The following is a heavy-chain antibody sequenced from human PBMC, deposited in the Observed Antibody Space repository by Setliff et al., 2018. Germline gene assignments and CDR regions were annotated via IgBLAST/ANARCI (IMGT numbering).Heavy chain of an antibody. D-gene: IGHD2-15*01. CDR2: ISPVYGIA. J-gene: IGHJ4*02. CDR3: GSWSVVAAGTD. V-gene: IGHV1-18*01. CDR1: GYAFITFG. Sequence: ASVKVSCKTSGYAFITFGMSWVRQAPGQGLEWMGWISPVYGIANYARKFQGRVTMTADTSTTTAYLELTSLRDEDTAMYYCGSWSVVAAGTDWGQGTLVTVSS.